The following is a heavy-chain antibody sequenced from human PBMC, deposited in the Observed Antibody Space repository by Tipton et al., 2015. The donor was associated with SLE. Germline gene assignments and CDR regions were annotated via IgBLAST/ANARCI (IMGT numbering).Heavy chain of an antibody. Sequence: QLVQSGAEVKKPGASVKVSCKASGYTFISYDINWVRQATGQGLEWMGWMNPNSGNTGYAQKFQGRVTMTRNTSISTAYMELSSLRSEDTAVYYCARDHEFWRDGQNAFDIWGQGKMVNVSS. CDR2: MNPNSGNT. J-gene: IGHJ3*02. CDR1: GYTFISYD. CDR3: ARDHEFWRDGQNAFDI. V-gene: IGHV1-8*01. D-gene: IGHD3-3*01.